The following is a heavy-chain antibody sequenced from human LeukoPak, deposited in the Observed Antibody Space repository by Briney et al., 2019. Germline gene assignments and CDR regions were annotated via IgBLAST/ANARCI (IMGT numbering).Heavy chain of an antibody. D-gene: IGHD6-6*01. V-gene: IGHV4-34*01. CDR2: INHTGGT. J-gene: IGHJ6*03. CDR1: GGSFSGNYY. Sequence: ASETLSLTCTVYGGSFSGNYYWSWIRQPPGKGLEWIGEINHTGGTNYNPSLKSRVTISADTSKNQFSLKLSSVTAADTAVYYCARGVAARPFYYYYYRDVWGKGTTVTVSS. CDR3: ARGVAARPFYYYYYRDV.